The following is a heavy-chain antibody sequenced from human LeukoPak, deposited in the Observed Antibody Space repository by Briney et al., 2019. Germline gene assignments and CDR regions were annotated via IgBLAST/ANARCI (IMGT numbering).Heavy chain of an antibody. CDR3: AKDRKHGYYPHYFDY. J-gene: IGHJ4*02. V-gene: IGHV3-23*01. CDR2: ISGSGGST. CDR1: GFTFSSYA. Sequence: GGSLRLSCAASGFTFSSYAMSWVRQAPGKGLEWVSAISGSGGSTYYADSVKGRFTISRDNSKNTLYLQMNSLRAEDTAVYYCAKDRKHGYYPHYFDYWGQGTLVTVSS. D-gene: IGHD3-16*01.